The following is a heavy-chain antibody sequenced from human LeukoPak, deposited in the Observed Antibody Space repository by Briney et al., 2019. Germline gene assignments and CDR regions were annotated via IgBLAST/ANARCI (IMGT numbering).Heavy chain of an antibody. J-gene: IGHJ4*02. D-gene: IGHD6-13*01. CDR1: GFTFSSYA. CDR3: ASRTGSSSTFHY. V-gene: IGHV3-30*04. CDR2: ISYDGTNK. Sequence: GGSLRLSCAASGFTFSSYAIHWVRQAPGKGLEWVAVISYDGTNKYYADSVKGRFTISRDNTKNTLYLQMNTLRAEDTAMYYCASRTGSSSTFHYWGQGTLVTVSS.